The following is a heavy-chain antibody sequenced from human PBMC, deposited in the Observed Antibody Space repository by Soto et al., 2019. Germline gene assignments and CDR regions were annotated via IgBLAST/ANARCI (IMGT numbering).Heavy chain of an antibody. CDR2: IYYSGST. Sequence: QVQLQESGPGLVKPSETLSLTCTVSGGSINGYFWSWIRQPPGKGLEWIGYIYYSGSTSYNPSIKSRVTISVDTSKNQFSLQLSSVTAADTALYFCARHDMAMVRVSYLDQWGQGALVTVSS. D-gene: IGHD5-18*01. CDR3: ARHDMAMVRVSYLDQ. J-gene: IGHJ4*02. V-gene: IGHV4-59*08. CDR1: GGSINGYF.